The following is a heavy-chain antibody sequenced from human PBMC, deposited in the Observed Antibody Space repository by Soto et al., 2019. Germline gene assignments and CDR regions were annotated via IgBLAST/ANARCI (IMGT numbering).Heavy chain of an antibody. J-gene: IGHJ4*02. CDR2: INPSGGST. CDR1: GFTFTGYY. CDR3: ARASIMTLAGFDY. V-gene: IGHV1-46*03. D-gene: IGHD1-20*01. Sequence: ASVKVSCKASGFTFTGYYMHWVRQAPGQGLEWMGIINPSGGSTSYAQKFQGRVTMTRDTSTSTVYMELSSLRSEDTAVYYCARASIMTLAGFDYWGQGTLVTVSS.